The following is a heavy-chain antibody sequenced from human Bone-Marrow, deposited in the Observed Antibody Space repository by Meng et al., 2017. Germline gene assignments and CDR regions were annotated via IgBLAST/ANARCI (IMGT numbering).Heavy chain of an antibody. V-gene: IGHV4-4*02. D-gene: IGHD5-18*01. CDR1: GCSISISNS. CDR3: ARGSWLQLWLQDY. CDR2: IYHSGST. Sequence: QSPAAGPGVLSPWAILSITCAGSGCSISISNSWSWVRQPPEKGLEWIGEIYHSGSTNYNPSLKSRVTISVDKSKNQFSLKLSSVTAADTAVYYCARGSWLQLWLQDYWGQGTLVTVSS. J-gene: IGHJ4*02.